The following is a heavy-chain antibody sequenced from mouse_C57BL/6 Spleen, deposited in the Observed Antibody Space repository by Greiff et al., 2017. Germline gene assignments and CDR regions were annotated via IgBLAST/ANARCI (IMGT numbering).Heavy chain of an antibody. Sequence: VQLKESGGGLVKPGGSLTLSCAASGFTFSDYGMHWVRQAPEKGLEWVAYISSGSSTIYYADTVKGRFTISRDNAKNNLFLQMTNLRSEDTAMYYCARFSYYDYLYFDYWGQGTTLTVSS. D-gene: IGHD2-4*01. CDR1: GFTFSDYG. J-gene: IGHJ2*01. CDR3: ARFSYYDYLYFDY. CDR2: ISSGSSTI. V-gene: IGHV5-17*01.